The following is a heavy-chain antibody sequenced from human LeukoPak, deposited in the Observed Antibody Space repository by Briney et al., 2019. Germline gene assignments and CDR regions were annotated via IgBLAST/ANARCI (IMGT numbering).Heavy chain of an antibody. Sequence: GGSLRLSCAASGFTFSNAWMSWVRQAPGKGLEWVGRIKSKTDGGTTDYAAPVKGRFTISRDDSKNTLYLQMNSLKTEDTAVYYCTTATSSGITGTTADYWGQGTLSPSPQ. CDR3: TTATSSGITGTTADY. CDR1: GFTFSNAW. J-gene: IGHJ4*02. CDR2: IKSKTDGGTT. V-gene: IGHV3-15*01. D-gene: IGHD1-7*01.